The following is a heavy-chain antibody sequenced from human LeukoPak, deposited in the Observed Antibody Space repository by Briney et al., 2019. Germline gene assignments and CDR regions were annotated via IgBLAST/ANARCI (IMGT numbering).Heavy chain of an antibody. D-gene: IGHD4-23*01. Sequence: PSETLSLTCAVSGGSISISSSNGWSWVRQPPGKGLEWIGEIFHSGSTNYNPSLKSRVTISVDKSKNQFSLKLSSLTAADTAVYYCARDLHGGNSFTSDWYFDLWGRGTLVTVSS. V-gene: IGHV4-4*02. CDR2: IFHSGST. CDR1: GGSISISSSNG. J-gene: IGHJ2*01. CDR3: ARDLHGGNSFTSDWYFDL.